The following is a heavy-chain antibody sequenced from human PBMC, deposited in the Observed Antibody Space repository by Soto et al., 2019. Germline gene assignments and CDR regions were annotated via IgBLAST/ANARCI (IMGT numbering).Heavy chain of an antibody. CDR2: IPYDGSNK. CDR3: ARDGGSLFFDY. CDR1: GFTFSSYA. V-gene: IGHV3-30-3*01. D-gene: IGHD1-26*01. Sequence: GGSLRLSCAASGFTFSSYAMHWVRQAPGKGLEWVAVIPYDGSNKYYADSVKGRFTISRDNSKNTLYLQMNSLRAEDTAVYYCARDGGSLFFDYWGQGTLVTVSS. J-gene: IGHJ4*02.